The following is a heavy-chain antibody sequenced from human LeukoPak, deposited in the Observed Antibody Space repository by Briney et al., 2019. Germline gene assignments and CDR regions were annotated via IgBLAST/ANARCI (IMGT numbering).Heavy chain of an antibody. Sequence: SETLSLTCTVSGGSISSYYWSWIRQPPGKGLEWIGYIYYSGSTNYNPSLKSRVTISVDTSKNQFSLKLSSVTAADTAAYYCASETVDDYATDYWGQGTLVTVSS. CDR1: GGSISSYY. CDR3: ASETVDDYATDY. J-gene: IGHJ4*02. D-gene: IGHD4-17*01. CDR2: IYYSGST. V-gene: IGHV4-59*12.